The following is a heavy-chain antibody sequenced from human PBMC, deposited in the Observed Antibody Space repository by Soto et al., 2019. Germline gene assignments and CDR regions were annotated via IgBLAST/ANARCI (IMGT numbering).Heavy chain of an antibody. CDR2: MSSSGLN. V-gene: IGHV4-28*03. CDR3: ARVKDGNWFDS. J-gene: IGHJ5*01. CDR1: GYSISRNSW. Sequence: QVKLQESGPGLVKPSDTLSLTCTVSGYSISRNSWWRWIRQPPGKELEWIGYMSSSGLNYYNPSLESRVTTSLDTSKNQFSLNLSSVTAVDTAVYYCARVKDGNWFDSWGQGTLVTVSS.